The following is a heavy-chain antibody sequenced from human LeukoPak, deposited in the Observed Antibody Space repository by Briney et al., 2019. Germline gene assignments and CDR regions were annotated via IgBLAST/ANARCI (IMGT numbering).Heavy chain of an antibody. V-gene: IGHV3-48*03. CDR1: GFTFSSYE. CDR3: THMVRGAEFDY. J-gene: IGHJ4*02. CDR2: ISSSGSTI. Sequence: GGSLRLSCAASGFTFSSYEMNWVRQAPGKGLEWVSYISSSGSTIYYADSVKGRFTISRDNAKNSLYLQMNSLRAEDTAVYYCTHMVRGAEFDYWGQGTLVTVSS. D-gene: IGHD3-10*01.